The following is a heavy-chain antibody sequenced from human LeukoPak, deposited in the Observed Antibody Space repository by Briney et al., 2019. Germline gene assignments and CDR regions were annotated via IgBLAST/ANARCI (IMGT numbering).Heavy chain of an antibody. V-gene: IGHV4-34*01. Sequence: AETLSLTCDVYGGSFSGYYRSWVRQAPGKGLEWVGEINHSGSTNYNPSLKSRVTISVDTSKNQFSLKLSSVTAADTAVYYCARGSPMTTVTTIDYWGQGTLVTVSS. CDR3: ARGSPMTTVTTIDY. CDR2: INHSGST. CDR1: GGSFSGYY. J-gene: IGHJ4*02. D-gene: IGHD4-17*01.